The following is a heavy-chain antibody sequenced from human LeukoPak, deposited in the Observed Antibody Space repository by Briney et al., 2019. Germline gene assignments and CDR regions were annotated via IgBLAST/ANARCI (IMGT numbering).Heavy chain of an antibody. CDR2: IYYSGRP. D-gene: IGHD2-2*02. V-gene: IGHV4-59*08. CDR1: GGSISSYY. J-gene: IGHJ5*02. CDR3: ARHLGYYSSTSCYSWFDP. Sequence: PSETLSLTCTVSGGSISSYYWSWIRQPPGKGLEWIGYIYYSGRPNHNPSLTSRVTISVYTYKNQFSLKLSSVTAADTAVYYCARHLGYYSSTSCYSWFDPWGQGTLVTVSS.